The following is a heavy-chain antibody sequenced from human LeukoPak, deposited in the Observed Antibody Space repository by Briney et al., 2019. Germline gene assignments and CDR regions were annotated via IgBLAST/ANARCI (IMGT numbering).Heavy chain of an antibody. CDR1: GDSISSCY. V-gene: IGHV4-59*01. CDR3: ARAGNTVVNSFDY. J-gene: IGHJ4*02. CDR2: IYYSGTT. D-gene: IGHD4-23*01. Sequence: SETLSLTCTVSGDSISSCYWNWIRQPPGKGLEWIGYIYYSGTTNYNPSLKSRVTMSVDTSKNQFSLNLSSVTAADMAVYYCARAGNTVVNSFDYWGQGTLVTVSS.